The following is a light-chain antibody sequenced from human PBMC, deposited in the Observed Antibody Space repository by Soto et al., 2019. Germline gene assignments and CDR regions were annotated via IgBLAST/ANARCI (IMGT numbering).Light chain of an antibody. CDR2: EVS. Sequence: QSALTQPASVSGSPGQSIAISCTGSSSDVGFYNYVSWYQQHPGDVPKLIIFEVSNRPSGVSNRFSGSKSGNTASLTISGRQAEDEDAYYCSSYTTSSTRVFGTGTKLTVL. J-gene: IGLJ1*01. CDR1: SSDVGFYNY. CDR3: SSYTTSSTRV. V-gene: IGLV2-14*01.